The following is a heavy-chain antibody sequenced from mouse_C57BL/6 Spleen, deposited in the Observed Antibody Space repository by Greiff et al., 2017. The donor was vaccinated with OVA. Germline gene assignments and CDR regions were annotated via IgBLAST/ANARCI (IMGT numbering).Heavy chain of an antibody. D-gene: IGHD2-2*01. CDR3: AREGYGYGCAY. CDR1: GYSFTGYF. Sequence: EVQLQQSGPELVKPGDSVKISCKASGYSFTGYFMNWVMQSHGKSLEWIGRLNPYNGDTFYNQKFKGKATLTVDKSSSTAHMELRSLTSEDSAVYYCAREGYGYGCAYWGQGTLVTVSA. CDR2: LNPYNGDT. V-gene: IGHV1-20*01. J-gene: IGHJ3*01.